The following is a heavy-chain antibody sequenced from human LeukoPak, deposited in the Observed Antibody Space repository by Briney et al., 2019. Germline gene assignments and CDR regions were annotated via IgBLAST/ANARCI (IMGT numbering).Heavy chain of an antibody. Sequence: GGSLRLSCAASGFTFSSYWMSWVRQAPGQGLEWVANIKQDGSEKYYVDSVKGRITISRDNAKNSLYLQMNSRRAEDTAVYYCARVRYYYDSSGYYFDYWGQGNLVTVSS. CDR3: ARVRYYYDSSGYYFDY. CDR2: IKQDGSEK. J-gene: IGHJ4*02. CDR1: GFTFSSYW. D-gene: IGHD3-22*01. V-gene: IGHV3-7*01.